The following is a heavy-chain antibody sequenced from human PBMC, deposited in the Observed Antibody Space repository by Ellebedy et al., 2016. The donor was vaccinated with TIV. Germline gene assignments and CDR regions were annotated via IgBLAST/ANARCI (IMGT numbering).Heavy chain of an antibody. CDR2: FDPEEGET. CDR1: GYTLTELS. V-gene: IGHV1-24*01. Sequence: ASVKVSCXVSGYTLTELSIHWVRQAPGKGLEWMGGFDPEEGETIYAQRFQGRITMTEDTSTDTAYMELSSLRSEDTAVYYCATNHCSSIRCHELNYNNVMDVWGQGTTVTVSS. J-gene: IGHJ6*02. CDR3: ATNHCSSIRCHELNYNNVMDV. D-gene: IGHD2-2*01.